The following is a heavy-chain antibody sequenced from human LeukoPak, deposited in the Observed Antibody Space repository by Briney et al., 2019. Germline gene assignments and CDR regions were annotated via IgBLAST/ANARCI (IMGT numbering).Heavy chain of an antibody. CDR2: IIPILGIA. J-gene: IGHJ4*02. D-gene: IGHD2-2*02. V-gene: IGHV1-69*04. CDR1: GGTFSSYT. Sequence: SVKVSCKASGGTFSSYTISWVRQAPGQGLEWMGRIIPILGIANYAQKFQGRVTITADKSTSTAYMELSRLRSDDTAVYYCARDTGVVPAAILWGQGTLVTVSS. CDR3: ARDTGVVPAAIL.